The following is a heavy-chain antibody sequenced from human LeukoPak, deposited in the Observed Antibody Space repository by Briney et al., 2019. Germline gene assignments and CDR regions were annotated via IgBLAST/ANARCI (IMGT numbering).Heavy chain of an antibody. CDR2: IHTSGST. V-gene: IGHV4-4*07. CDR1: GGSISSYY. J-gene: IGHJ6*02. CDR3: ARVGAKKNHYYGMDV. D-gene: IGHD1-26*01. Sequence: PSETLSLTCTVSGGSISSYYWSWIRQPAGKGLEWIGRIHTSGSTNYNPSLKSRVTMSVDTSKNQFSLKLSSVTAADTALYYCARVGAKKNHYYGMDVWGQGTTVTVSS.